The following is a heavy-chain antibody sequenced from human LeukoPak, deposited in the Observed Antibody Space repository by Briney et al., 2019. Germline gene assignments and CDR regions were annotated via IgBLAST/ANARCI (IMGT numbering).Heavy chain of an antibody. CDR3: ARGPWLPYYFDY. CDR1: GFTVSSNY. D-gene: IGHD3-22*01. V-gene: IGHV3-66*01. J-gene: IGHJ4*02. Sequence: GGSLRLSCAASGFTVSSNYMSWVRQAPGKGLEWVSVIYSGGSTYYTDSVKGRFTISRDNSKNTRYLQMNSLRAEDTAVYYCARGPWLPYYFDYWGQGTLVTVSS. CDR2: IYSGGST.